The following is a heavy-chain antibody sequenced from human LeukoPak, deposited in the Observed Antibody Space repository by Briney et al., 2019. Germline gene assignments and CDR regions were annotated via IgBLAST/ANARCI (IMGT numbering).Heavy chain of an antibody. V-gene: IGHV3-23*01. CDR3: AKDGGLWVSAHWGDS. J-gene: IGHJ4*02. Sequence: GGSLRLSCAASGFTFSSYSMSWIRQAPGKGLEWVSTITTSDGNTYYADSVKGRFTVSRDNSKNTLFLQMNSLRAEDTAVYYCAKDGGLWVSAHWGDSWGRGTLVTVSS. CDR1: GFTFSSYS. CDR2: ITTSDGNT. D-gene: IGHD7-27*01.